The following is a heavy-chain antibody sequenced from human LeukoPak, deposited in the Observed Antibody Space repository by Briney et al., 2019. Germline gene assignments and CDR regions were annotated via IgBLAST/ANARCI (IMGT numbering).Heavy chain of an antibody. CDR3: ATDRSIAVAHYGMDV. CDR1: GYTFTSYA. CDR2: SNAGNGNT. V-gene: IGHV1-3*02. D-gene: IGHD6-19*01. J-gene: IGHJ6*02. Sequence: ASVKVSCKASGYTFTSYAMHWVRQAPGQRLEWMGWSNAGNGNTKYSQEFQGRVTITRDTSASTAYMELSSLRSEDMAVYYCATDRSIAVAHYGMDVWGQGTTVTVSS.